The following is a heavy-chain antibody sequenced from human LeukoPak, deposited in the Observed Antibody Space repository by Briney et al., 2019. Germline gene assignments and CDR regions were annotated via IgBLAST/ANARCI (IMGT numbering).Heavy chain of an antibody. D-gene: IGHD3-10*01. Sequence: GGSLRLSCAASGFTFSSYSMNWVRQAPGKGLEWVSSISGSSSYIYYADSVKGRFTISRDNAKNSLYLQMNSLRAEDTAVYYCAPDHGSGSYPFDYWGQGTLVTVSS. CDR1: GFTFSSYS. V-gene: IGHV3-21*01. J-gene: IGHJ4*02. CDR3: APDHGSGSYPFDY. CDR2: ISGSSSYI.